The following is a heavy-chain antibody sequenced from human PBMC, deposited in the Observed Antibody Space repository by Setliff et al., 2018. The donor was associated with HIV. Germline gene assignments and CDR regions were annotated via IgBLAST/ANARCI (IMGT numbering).Heavy chain of an antibody. J-gene: IGHJ4*02. Sequence: ASVKVSCKASGYTFTDYYMHWVRQAPGQGLEWMGWINPNSGGTKYAQTFQGRVTMTRDTSINTAYMDLSRLRSDDTALFYCVCRTVVAGKGLPPDSWGQGTLVTVSS. CDR3: VCRTVVAGKGLPPDS. D-gene: IGHD6-19*01. V-gene: IGHV1-2*02. CDR2: INPNSGGT. CDR1: GYTFTDYY.